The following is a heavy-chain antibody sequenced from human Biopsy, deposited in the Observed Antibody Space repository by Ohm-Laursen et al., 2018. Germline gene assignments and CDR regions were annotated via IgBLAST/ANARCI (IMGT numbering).Heavy chain of an antibody. D-gene: IGHD1-26*01. CDR1: GGSIGSFF. V-gene: IGHV4-59*01. J-gene: IGHJ4*02. CDR2: IYYSGSN. Sequence: GTLSLTCTVSGGSIGSFFWSWIRQPPGKGLVWIGYIYYSGSNNYNPSLRSRVTISVDRSNNQFSLELSSVTAAETAAYYCARVGAGAPSIDYFDYWGQGALVTVSS. CDR3: ARVGAGAPSIDYFDY.